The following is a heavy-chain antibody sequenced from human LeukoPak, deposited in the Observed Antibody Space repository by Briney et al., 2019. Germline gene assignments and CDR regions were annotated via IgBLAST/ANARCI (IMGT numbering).Heavy chain of an antibody. J-gene: IGHJ3*02. D-gene: IGHD3-9*01. CDR1: GFTFSSYS. V-gene: IGHV3-21*01. CDR2: ISSSSSYI. CDR3: AKDYDILTGRNAFDI. Sequence: GSLRLSCAASGFTFSSYSMNWVRQAPGKGLEWVSSISSSSSYIYYADSVKGRFTISRDNAKNSLYLQMNSLRAEDTAVYYCAKDYDILTGRNAFDIWGQGTMVTVSS.